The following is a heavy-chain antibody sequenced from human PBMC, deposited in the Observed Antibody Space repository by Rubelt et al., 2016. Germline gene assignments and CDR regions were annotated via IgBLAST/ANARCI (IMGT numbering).Heavy chain of an antibody. D-gene: IGHD1-26*01. V-gene: IGHV3-9*01. J-gene: IGHJ4*02. CDR3: ARDPWEMYYFDY. Sequence: GISRYSGSIGYADSVKGRFTISRDNGKNSLYLQMNSLRAGDTAVYYCARDPWEMYYFDYWGQGTLVTVSS. CDR2: ISRYSGSI.